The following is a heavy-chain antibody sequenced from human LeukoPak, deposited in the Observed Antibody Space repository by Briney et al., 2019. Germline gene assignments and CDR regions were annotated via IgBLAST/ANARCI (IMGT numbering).Heavy chain of an antibody. V-gene: IGHV1-2*02. CDR1: GYTFTGYF. J-gene: IGHJ6*02. CDR2: INLNSGGT. CDR3: ARDYGGNSAHGKSYQIYYYYYGMDV. Sequence: ASVKVSCKASGYTFTGYFMYWVRQAPGQGLEWLGWINLNSGGTNYAQKFQGRVTMTRDTSISTAYMELSRLRSDDTAVYYCARDYGGNSAHGKSYQIYYYYYGMDVWGQGTTVTVSS. D-gene: IGHD4-23*01.